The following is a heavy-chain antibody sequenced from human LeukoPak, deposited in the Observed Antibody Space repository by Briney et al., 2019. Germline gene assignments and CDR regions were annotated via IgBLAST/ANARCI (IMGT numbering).Heavy chain of an antibody. D-gene: IGHD3-22*01. CDR2: IYSGGST. J-gene: IGHJ5*02. CDR3: ARDISGDYYDSSGYYYH. V-gene: IGHV3-53*01. CDR1: GFTVSTNY. Sequence: GGSLRLSCAASGFTVSTNYMSWVRQAPGKGLEWVSVIYSGGSTYYADSVKGRFTISSDNSKNTLYLQMNSLRAEDTAVYYCARDISGDYYDSSGYYYHWGQGTLVTVSS.